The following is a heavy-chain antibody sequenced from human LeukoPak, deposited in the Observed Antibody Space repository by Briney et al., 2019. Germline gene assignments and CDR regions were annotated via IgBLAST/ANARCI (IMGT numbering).Heavy chain of an antibody. CDR3: ARESGYGSGSYSFDY. J-gene: IGHJ4*02. V-gene: IGHV3-30*03. CDR1: GFTFSSYG. CDR2: ISYDGSRK. D-gene: IGHD3-10*01. Sequence: GGSLRLSCAASGFTFSSYGLHWVRQAPGRGLEWVAIISYDGSRKYFADSVKGRFTISRDNSKNTVYLQMHRLRDEDTAVYYCARESGYGSGSYSFDYWGQGTLVIVSS.